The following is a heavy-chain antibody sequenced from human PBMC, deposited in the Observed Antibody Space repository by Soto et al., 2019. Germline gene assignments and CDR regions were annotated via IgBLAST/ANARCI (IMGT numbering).Heavy chain of an antibody. CDR3: AHRGKYDFWSGYYAHYYYGMDV. Sequence: SGPTLVNPTQTLTLTCTFSGFSLSTSGVGVGWIRQPPGKALEWLALIYWNDDKRYSPSLKSRLTITKDTPKNQVVLTMTNMDPVDTATYYCAHRGKYDFWSGYYAHYYYGMDVWGQGTTVTVSS. D-gene: IGHD3-3*01. J-gene: IGHJ6*02. V-gene: IGHV2-5*01. CDR2: IYWNDDK. CDR1: GFSLSTSGVG.